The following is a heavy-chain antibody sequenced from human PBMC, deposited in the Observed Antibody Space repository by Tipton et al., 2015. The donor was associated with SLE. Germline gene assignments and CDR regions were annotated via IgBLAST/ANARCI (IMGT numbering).Heavy chain of an antibody. D-gene: IGHD2-2*01. CDR2: ISASGGTI. J-gene: IGHJ4*02. CDR1: GFSFSDYK. Sequence: SLRLSCVASGFSFSDYKMNWVRQAPGMGLEWVSYISASGGTIYYADSVQGRFTISRDNSKNTLYLQMNSLRAEDTAIYYCAKCLGTRCLNFDYWGQGTLVTVSS. CDR3: AKCLGTRCLNFDY. V-gene: IGHV3-48*01.